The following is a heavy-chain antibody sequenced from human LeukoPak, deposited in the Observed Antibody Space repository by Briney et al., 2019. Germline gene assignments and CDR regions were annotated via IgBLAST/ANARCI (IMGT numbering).Heavy chain of an antibody. CDR3: AKAVVVPTIFGYYFDY. V-gene: IGHV3-23*01. J-gene: IGHJ4*02. D-gene: IGHD5-12*01. CDR1: GFTFSSYA. CDR2: ISGSGGST. Sequence: PGGSLRLSCAASGFTFSSYAMSWVRQAPGKGLEWVSIISGSGGSTYYADSVKGRFTISRDNSKNTMFLQMNSLRAEDTAVHYCAKAVVVPTIFGYYFDYWGQGTLLTVSS.